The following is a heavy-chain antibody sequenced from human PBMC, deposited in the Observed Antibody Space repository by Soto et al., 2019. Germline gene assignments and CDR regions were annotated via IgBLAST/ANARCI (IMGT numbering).Heavy chain of an antibody. CDR3: ARGNYDFLTGYYIEYFDY. V-gene: IGHV4-59*01. CDR2: IYYNGST. D-gene: IGHD3-9*01. J-gene: IGHJ4*02. CDR1: GGSISTYY. Sequence: PSETLSLTCTVSGGSISTYYWSWIRQPPGKGLEWIGYIYYNGSTNYNPSLKSRVTITVDTSKNKISLKLSSMTDAETTLKYRARGNYDFLTGYYIEYFDYWGQGTLVTVS.